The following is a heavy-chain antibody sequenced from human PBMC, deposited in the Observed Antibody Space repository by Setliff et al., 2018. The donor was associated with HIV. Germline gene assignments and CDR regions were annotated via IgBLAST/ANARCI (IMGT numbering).Heavy chain of an antibody. V-gene: IGHV4-31*03. CDR2: IYHTGKT. CDR1: GDPIFIGGYY. J-gene: IGHJ5*02. Sequence: PSETLSLTCTVSGDPIFIGGYYWSWIRQRPGGGLEWIGYIYHTGKTYYNPSLQSRIIMSLDMSQNQFSLKLSSVTAADTAVYYCAKEGNSVDNWLDPWGPGTLVTVSS. CDR3: AKEGNSVDNWLDP. D-gene: IGHD1-26*01.